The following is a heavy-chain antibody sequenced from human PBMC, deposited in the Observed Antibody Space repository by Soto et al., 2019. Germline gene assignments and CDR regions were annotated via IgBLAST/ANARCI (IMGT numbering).Heavy chain of an antibody. CDR1: GGTFSSYA. J-gene: IGHJ1*01. CDR3: ARGDYYDSSGYYYVHFQH. D-gene: IGHD3-22*01. Sequence: SVKVSCKASGGTFSSYAISWVRQAPGQGLEWMGGIIPIFGTANYAQKFQGRVTITADESTSTAYMELSSLRSEDTAVYYCARGDYYDSSGYYYVHFQHWGQGTLVTVSS. V-gene: IGHV1-69*13. CDR2: IIPIFGTA.